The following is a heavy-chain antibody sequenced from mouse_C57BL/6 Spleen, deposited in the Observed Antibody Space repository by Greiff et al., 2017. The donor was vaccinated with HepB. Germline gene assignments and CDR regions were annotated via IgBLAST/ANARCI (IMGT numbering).Heavy chain of an antibody. D-gene: IGHD2-13*01. CDR1: GYTFTSYW. V-gene: IGHV1-69*01. CDR2: IDPSDSYT. J-gene: IGHJ1*03. CDR3: ARWDYGDYGYWYFDV. Sequence: QVQLQQPGAELVMPGASVKLSCKASGYTFTSYWMHWVKQRPGQGLEWIGEIDPSDSYTNYNQKFKGKSTLTVDKSSSTAYMQLSSLTSEDSAVYYCARWDYGDYGYWYFDVWGTGTTVTVSS.